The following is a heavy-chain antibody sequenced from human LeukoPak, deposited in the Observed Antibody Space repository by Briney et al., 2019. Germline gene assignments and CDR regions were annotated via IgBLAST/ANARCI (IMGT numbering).Heavy chain of an antibody. V-gene: IGHV3-48*03. CDR1: GFTFSSYG. J-gene: IGHJ4*02. CDR2: ISSSGSTI. Sequence: PGGSLRLSCAASGFTFSSYGMNWVRQAPGKGLEWVSYISSSGSTIYYADSVKGRFTISRDNAKNSLYLQMNSLRAEDTAVYYCARASSGYSEYYFDYWGQGTLVTVSS. CDR3: ARASSGYSEYYFDY. D-gene: IGHD3-22*01.